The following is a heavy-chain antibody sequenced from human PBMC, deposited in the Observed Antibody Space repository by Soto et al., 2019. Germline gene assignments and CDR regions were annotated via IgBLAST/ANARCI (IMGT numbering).Heavy chain of an antibody. CDR1: GGTFSSYA. CDR2: IIPIFGTA. V-gene: IGHV1-69*12. J-gene: IGHJ6*02. Sequence: QVQLVQSGAEVKKPGSSVKVSCKASGGTFSSYAISWVRQAPGQGLEWMGGIIPIFGTANYAQKFQGRVTITADESTCTAYMELSSLRSEDTAVYYCARNPIVLVPAAYYYYGMDVWGQGTTVTVSS. D-gene: IGHD2-2*01. CDR3: ARNPIVLVPAAYYYYGMDV.